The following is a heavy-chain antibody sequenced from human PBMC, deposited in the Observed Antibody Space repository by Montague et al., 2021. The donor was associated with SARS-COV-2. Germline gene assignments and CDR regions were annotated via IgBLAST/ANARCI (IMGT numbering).Heavy chain of an antibody. CDR2: TYYRSKWYN. J-gene: IGHJ4*02. CDR1: GDSVSSNSDA. Sequence: CAISGDSVSSNSDAWNWIRQSPSSGLEWLGRTYYRSKWYNDYAVSVKSRITINPDTSKNQFSLQLNSVTPEDTAVYYCARGSGGYYTPRPFDYWGQGTLVTVSS. V-gene: IGHV6-1*01. D-gene: IGHD3-22*01. CDR3: ARGSGGYYTPRPFDY.